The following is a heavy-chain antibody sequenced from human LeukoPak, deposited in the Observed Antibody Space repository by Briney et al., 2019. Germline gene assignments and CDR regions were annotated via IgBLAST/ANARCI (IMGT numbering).Heavy chain of an antibody. J-gene: IGHJ4*02. CDR1: GFSFNNYG. V-gene: IGHV3-30*02. D-gene: IGHD6-6*01. CDR3: AATYSSSFPFDY. CDR2: IRYDGSNK. Sequence: PGGSLRLSCVASGFSFNNYGMHWVRQAPGKGLEWVAFIRYDGSNKYYADSVKGRFTISKDNSKNTLYLQMNSLRAEDTAVYYCAATYSSSFPFDYWGQGTLVTVSS.